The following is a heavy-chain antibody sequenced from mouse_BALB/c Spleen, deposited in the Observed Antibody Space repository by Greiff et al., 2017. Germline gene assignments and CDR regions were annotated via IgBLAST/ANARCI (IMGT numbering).Heavy chain of an antibody. Sequence: QVQLQQSGAALVRPGTSVKISCKASGYTFTNYWLGWVKQRPGHGLEWIGDIYPGGGYTNYNEKFKGTATLTADTSSSTAYMQRSSLTSEDSAVYFGSRGYDYPWYFDVWGAGTTVTVSS. CDR1: GYTFTNYW. D-gene: IGHD2-4*01. J-gene: IGHJ1*01. CDR3: SRGYDYPWYFDV. V-gene: IGHV1-63*02. CDR2: IYPGGGYT.